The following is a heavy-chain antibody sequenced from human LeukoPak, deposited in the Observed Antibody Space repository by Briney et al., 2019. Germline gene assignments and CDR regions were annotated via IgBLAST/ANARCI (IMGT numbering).Heavy chain of an antibody. V-gene: IGHV3-23*01. J-gene: IGHJ5*02. D-gene: IGHD1-26*01. CDR3: AKGMSGSSPYNWFDP. CDR2: IGGDGAHT. CDR1: GLTFRNYA. Sequence: GGSLRLSCAVSGLTFRNYAMSWVRQAPGMGLEWVSLIGGDGAHTFYADSVKGRFTISRDTPKNTLFLQLNSLRAEDTAVYYCAKGMSGSSPYNWFDPWGQGTLVTVSS.